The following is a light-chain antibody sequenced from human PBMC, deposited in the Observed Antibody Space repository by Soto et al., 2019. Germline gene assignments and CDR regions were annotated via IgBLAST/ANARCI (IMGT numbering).Light chain of an antibody. J-gene: IGKJ1*01. CDR1: QSVYSNF. CDR3: PQYGFSWK. V-gene: IGKV3-20*01. CDR2: GAS. Sequence: EIVLTQSPGTLSLSPGERATLSCRASQSVYSNFLAWYQQKPVQAPRLLIYGASSSATGIPDRCSGSPSGAASTRNISRLEPEDFAMYYCPQYGFSWKFGHGTKVEIK.